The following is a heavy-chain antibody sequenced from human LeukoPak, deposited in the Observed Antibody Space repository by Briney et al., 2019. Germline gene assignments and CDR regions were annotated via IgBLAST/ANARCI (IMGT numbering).Heavy chain of an antibody. J-gene: IGHJ4*02. Sequence: ASVKVSCKASGGTFSSYAISWVRQAPGQGLEWMGGIIPIFGTANYAQKFQGRVTITADESTSTAYMELSSLRSEDTAVYYCATRILEWLFTDYWGQGTLVTVSS. CDR1: GGTFSSYA. D-gene: IGHD3-3*01. V-gene: IGHV1-69*13. CDR2: IIPIFGTA. CDR3: ATRILEWLFTDY.